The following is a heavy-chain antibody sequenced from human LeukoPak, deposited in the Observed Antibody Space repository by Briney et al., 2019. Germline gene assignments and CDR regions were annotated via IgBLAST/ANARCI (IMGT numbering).Heavy chain of an antibody. V-gene: IGHV1-2*02. J-gene: IGHJ6*03. CDR1: GYTFTGYY. D-gene: IGHD5-12*01. Sequence: ASVKVSCKASGYTFTGYYMHWERQAPGQGLEWMGWINPNSGGTNYAQKLQGRVTMTRDTSISTAYMELSRLRSDDTAVYYCAREGPGEGFVATIFYYYYYMDVWGKGTTVTVSS. CDR3: AREGPGEGFVATIFYYYYYMDV. CDR2: INPNSGGT.